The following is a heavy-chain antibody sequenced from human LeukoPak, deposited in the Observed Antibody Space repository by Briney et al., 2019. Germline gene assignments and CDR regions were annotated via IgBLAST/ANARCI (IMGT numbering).Heavy chain of an antibody. J-gene: IGHJ4*02. CDR2: ISGSGDNT. CDR3: AKGSYYDSSGSFYFDY. D-gene: IGHD3-22*01. Sequence: GGSLRLSCAASGFTFSSYAMSWVRQAPGKGLEWVSGISGSGDNTYYADSVKGRFTISRDNSKNTLYVQVNSLGTEDTAAYYCAKGSYYDSSGSFYFDYWGQETLVTVSS. CDR1: GFTFSSYA. V-gene: IGHV3-23*01.